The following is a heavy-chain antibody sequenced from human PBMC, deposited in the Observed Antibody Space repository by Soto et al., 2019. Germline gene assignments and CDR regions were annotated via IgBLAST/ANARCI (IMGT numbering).Heavy chain of an antibody. CDR1: GGSISSGGYY. J-gene: IGHJ3*02. V-gene: IGHV4-31*03. CDR2: IYYSGST. Sequence: SETLSLTCTVSGGSISSGGYYWSWIRQHPGKGLEWIGYIYYSGSTYYNPSLKSRVTISVDTSKNQFSLKLSSVTAVDTAVYYCARGWYCTNGVCYSPHAFDIWGQGTMVTVSS. D-gene: IGHD2-8*01. CDR3: ARGWYCTNGVCYSPHAFDI.